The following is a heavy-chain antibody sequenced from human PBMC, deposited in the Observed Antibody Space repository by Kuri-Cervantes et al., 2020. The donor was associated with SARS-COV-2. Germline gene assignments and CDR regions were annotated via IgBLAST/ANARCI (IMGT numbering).Heavy chain of an antibody. CDR2: INPNTGGT. CDR3: ARGEGVRGLMVIFRWRGAGSLDF. J-gene: IGHJ4*02. Sequence: ASVKVSCKASGYTFTDYGIHWVRQAPGEGLEWMGWINPNTGGTNYAQKFQGWVTMTRDTSLSTVYMDLSKMPSGDTAIYYCARGEGVRGLMVIFRWRGAGSLDFWGQGTMVTVSS. V-gene: IGHV1-2*04. D-gene: IGHD3-10*01. CDR1: GYTFTDYG.